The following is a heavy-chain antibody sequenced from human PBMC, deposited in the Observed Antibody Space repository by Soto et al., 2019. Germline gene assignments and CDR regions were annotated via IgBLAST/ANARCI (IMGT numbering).Heavy chain of an antibody. D-gene: IGHD1-20*01. CDR2: IYPGDSDT. J-gene: IGHJ6*03. Sequence: GESLKISCKGSGYSFTSYWIGWVRQMPGKGLEWMGIIYPGDSDTRYSPSFQGQVTISADKSISTAYLQWSSLKASDTAMYYCASHNWNYYYYMDVWGKGTTVTVSS. CDR3: ASHNWNYYYYMDV. V-gene: IGHV5-51*01. CDR1: GYSFTSYW.